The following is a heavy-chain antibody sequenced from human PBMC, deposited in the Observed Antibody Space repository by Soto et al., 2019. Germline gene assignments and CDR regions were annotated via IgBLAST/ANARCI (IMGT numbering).Heavy chain of an antibody. D-gene: IGHD3-10*01. Sequence: SVKVSCKASGYMFTNYAMHWVRQAPGLGLEWMGRVNPILSMSNYAQKFQGRVTMTADKSTSTAYMELRSLRSEDTAFYYCATSYGSGYRAFDYWGQGALVTAPQ. CDR2: VNPILSMS. CDR3: ATSYGSGYRAFDY. CDR1: GYMFTNYA. V-gene: IGHV1-69*04. J-gene: IGHJ4*02.